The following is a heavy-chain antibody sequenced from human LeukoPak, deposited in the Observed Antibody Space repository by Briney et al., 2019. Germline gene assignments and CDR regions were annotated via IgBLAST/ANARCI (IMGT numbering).Heavy chain of an antibody. Sequence: KPSETLSLTCTVSGGSISSSSDYGGWIRQPPGEGLEWIGIINYGGSTYYNPSLKSRVTISVDTSKNQLSLRLSSVTAADTAVYYCATGILITAARNYYFDHWGQGTLVTVSS. J-gene: IGHJ4*02. CDR1: GGSISSSSDY. D-gene: IGHD6-13*01. CDR3: ATGILITAARNYYFDH. CDR2: INYGGST. V-gene: IGHV4-39*07.